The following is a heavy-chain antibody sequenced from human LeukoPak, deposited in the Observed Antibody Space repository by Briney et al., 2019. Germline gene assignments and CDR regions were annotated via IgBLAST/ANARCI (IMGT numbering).Heavy chain of an antibody. D-gene: IGHD5-24*01. V-gene: IGHV4-61*02. J-gene: IGHJ4*02. Sequence: PSETLSLTCTVSGGSISSSSYFWGWIRQPAGKGLEWIGRIYTSGSTNYNPSLKSRVTISVDTSKNQFSLKLSSVTAADTAVCYCAREGGDGYNYPEYYFDYWGQGTLVTVSS. CDR2: IYTSGST. CDR3: AREGGDGYNYPEYYFDY. CDR1: GGSISSSSYF.